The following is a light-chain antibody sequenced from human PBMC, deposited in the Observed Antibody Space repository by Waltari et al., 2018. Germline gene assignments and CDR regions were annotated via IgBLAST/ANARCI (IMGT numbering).Light chain of an antibody. CDR3: QQSFSIPYT. CDR1: QSISIY. Sequence: DIQMTQSPFSLSAYVGDRVTITCRTSQSISIYVNWYQHKPGKAPKVLISGANTLESGVPSRFTGSGSGTEFTLTINNVQPEDIATYYCQQSFSIPYTFGQGTKFEIK. V-gene: IGKV1-39*01. J-gene: IGKJ2*01. CDR2: GAN.